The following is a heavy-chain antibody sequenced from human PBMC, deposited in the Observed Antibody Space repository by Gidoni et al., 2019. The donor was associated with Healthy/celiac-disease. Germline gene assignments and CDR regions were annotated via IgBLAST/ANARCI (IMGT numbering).Heavy chain of an antibody. D-gene: IGHD4-17*01. Sequence: EVQLVESGGGLVQPGGSLRLSCAASGFTVSSNYMSWVRQAPGKGLEWVSVIYSGGSTYYADSVKGRFTISRDNSKNTLYLQMNSLRAEDTAVYYCASEPVRGDYGDYGSPSQIDYWGQGTLVTVSS. V-gene: IGHV3-66*01. J-gene: IGHJ4*02. CDR2: IYSGGST. CDR1: GFTVSSNY. CDR3: ASEPVRGDYGDYGSPSQIDY.